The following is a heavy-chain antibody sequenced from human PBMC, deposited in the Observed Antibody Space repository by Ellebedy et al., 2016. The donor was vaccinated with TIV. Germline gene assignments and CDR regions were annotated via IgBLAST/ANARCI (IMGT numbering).Heavy chain of an antibody. CDR3: ARELSGNFFDF. CDR2: IFHSGST. D-gene: IGHD1-26*01. J-gene: IGHJ4*02. CDR1: GDSISGSNW. Sequence: SETLSLTXAVSGDSISGSNWWSWVRQTPGKGLEWIGEIFHSGSTNYSPSLKSRVTMSIDKSKNQFSLELTSVTAADTAVYYCARELSGNFFDFWGQGTLVTVSS. V-gene: IGHV4-4*02.